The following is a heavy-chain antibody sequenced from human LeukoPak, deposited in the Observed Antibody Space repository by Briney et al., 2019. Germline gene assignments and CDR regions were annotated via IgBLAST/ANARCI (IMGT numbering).Heavy chain of an antibody. CDR3: ARGGYNYGVDY. D-gene: IGHD5-18*01. Sequence: SPTLSLTCAVSGGSISSGGYSWSWIRQPPGKGLEWIGYIYHSGSTYYNPSLKSRVTISVDRSKNQFSPKLSSVTAADTAVYYCARGGYNYGVDYWGQGTLVTLSS. V-gene: IGHV4-30-2*01. J-gene: IGHJ4*02. CDR2: IYHSGST. CDR1: GGSISSGGYS.